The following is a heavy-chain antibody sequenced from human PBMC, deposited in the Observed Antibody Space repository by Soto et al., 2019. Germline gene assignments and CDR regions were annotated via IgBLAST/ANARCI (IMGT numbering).Heavy chain of an antibody. V-gene: IGHV3-53*01. Sequence: EVPLVESGGGLIQPGGSLRLSCAASGFTVSSNYMSWVRQAPGKGLEWVSVIYSGGSTYYADSVKGRFTISRDNSKXTPXLHMNSLRAEDTAVYYCARDRSGSYLYYYYYGMDVWGQGTTVTVSS. CDR3: ARDRSGSYLYYYYYGMDV. J-gene: IGHJ6*02. D-gene: IGHD1-26*01. CDR2: IYSGGST. CDR1: GFTVSSNY.